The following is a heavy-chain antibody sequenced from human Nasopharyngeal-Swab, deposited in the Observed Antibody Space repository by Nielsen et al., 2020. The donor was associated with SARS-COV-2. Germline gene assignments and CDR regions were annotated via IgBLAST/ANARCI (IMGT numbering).Heavy chain of an antibody. CDR1: GYTFTSYD. V-gene: IGHV1-8*01. CDR3: ASTGFLNWFDP. Sequence: ASVKVSCKASGYTFTSYDINWVRQATGQGVEWLGWINPNSGITFYAEKFQGRVAMTRDTSMSTAYLELNSLRSDDTAVYYCASTGFLNWFDPWGQGTLVTVSS. J-gene: IGHJ5*02. CDR2: INPNSGIT. D-gene: IGHD1-14*01.